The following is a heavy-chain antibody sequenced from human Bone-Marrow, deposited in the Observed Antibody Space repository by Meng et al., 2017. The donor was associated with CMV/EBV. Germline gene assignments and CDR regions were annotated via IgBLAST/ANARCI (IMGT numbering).Heavy chain of an antibody. V-gene: IGHV4-38-2*02. J-gene: IGHJ4*02. D-gene: IGHD4-23*01. CDR3: ARMGARGGNSLIDY. CDR2: IYHNGNT. CDR1: GYSISSGYF. Sequence: SETLSLTCTVSGYSISSGYFWGWIRQPPGKGLEWIGTIYHNGNTYYHPSLKSRVTISADSPNNYFSLKLTSMTAADTALYLCARMGARGGNSLIDYWGQGTLVPVSS.